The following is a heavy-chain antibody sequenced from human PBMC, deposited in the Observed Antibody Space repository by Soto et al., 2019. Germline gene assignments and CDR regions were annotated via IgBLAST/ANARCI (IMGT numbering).Heavy chain of an antibody. D-gene: IGHD1-26*01. CDR2: INSVSGGA. V-gene: IGHV1-2*02. Sequence: QVQLVQSGAEVKQPGASVRVSCKASGDTHTIYFIHWLRQAPGQGLEWMGWINSVSGGANYAPRFQGRVAMTRDRSSATAFMELSRLRSDDTAVYSCARGGSYYAHWGQGTLVTVSS. CDR3: ARGGSYYAH. J-gene: IGHJ4*02. CDR1: GDTHTIYF.